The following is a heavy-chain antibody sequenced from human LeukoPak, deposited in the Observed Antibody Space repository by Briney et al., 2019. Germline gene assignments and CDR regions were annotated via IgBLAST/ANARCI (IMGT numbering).Heavy chain of an antibody. CDR3: ASALGMNRCFDY. D-gene: IGHD7-27*01. CDR2: ISRSSTTM. CDR1: EFSFSAYA. J-gene: IGHJ4*02. V-gene: IGHV3-48*04. Sequence: PGGSLRLSCAASEFSFSAYAMNWVRQAPGKGLEWISYISRSSTTMYYADSVEGRFTISRDNTKNSLYLQMSSLRAEDTAVYYCASALGMNRCFDYWGQGTLVTVSS.